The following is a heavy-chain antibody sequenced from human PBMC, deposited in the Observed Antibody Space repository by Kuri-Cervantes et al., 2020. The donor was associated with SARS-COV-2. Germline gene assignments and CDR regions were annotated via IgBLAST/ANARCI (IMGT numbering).Heavy chain of an antibody. Sequence: GESLKISCAASGFTFSSYEMNWVRQAPGKGLELVSYISSSGSTIYYADSVKGRFTISRDNAKNSLYLQMNSLRAEDTAVYYCAPRGEGSGFDYWGQGTLVTVSS. CDR1: GFTFSSYE. V-gene: IGHV3-48*03. J-gene: IGHJ4*02. D-gene: IGHD3-16*01. CDR3: APRGEGSGFDY. CDR2: ISSSGSTI.